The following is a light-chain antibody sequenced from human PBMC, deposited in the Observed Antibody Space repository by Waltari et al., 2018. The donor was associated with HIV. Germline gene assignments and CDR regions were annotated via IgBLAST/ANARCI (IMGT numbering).Light chain of an antibody. CDR3: AAWDGSLSVVL. Sequence: QSELTQPPSASGTSGQRVTNTCSGSSSYSGRNYVYWYQKVPGKAPKLLIYRNNQRPSGVPDRFSGSKSGTSASLAISGLRSDDEADYYCAAWDGSLSVVLFGGVTKLTVL. CDR1: SSYSGRNY. CDR2: RNN. J-gene: IGLJ3*02. V-gene: IGLV1-47*01.